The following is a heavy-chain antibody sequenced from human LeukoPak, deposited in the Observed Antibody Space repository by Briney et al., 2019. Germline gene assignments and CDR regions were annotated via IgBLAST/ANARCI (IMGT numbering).Heavy chain of an antibody. J-gene: IGHJ4*02. CDR2: MNPNSGNT. D-gene: IGHD3-10*01. Sequence: GASVKVSCKASGYTFTGYYMHWVRQATGQGLEWMGWMNPNSGNTGYAQKFQGRVTMTRNTSISTAYMELSSLRSEDTAVYYCARGHYYGSGSYDYWGQGTLVTVSS. CDR3: ARGHYYGSGSYDY. CDR1: GYTFTGYY. V-gene: IGHV1-8*02.